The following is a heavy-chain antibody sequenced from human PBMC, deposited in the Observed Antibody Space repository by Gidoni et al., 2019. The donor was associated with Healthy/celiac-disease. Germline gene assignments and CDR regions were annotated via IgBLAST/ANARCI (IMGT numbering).Heavy chain of an antibody. Sequence: QVQLVESGGGVVQPGRSLRLSFAASGFTFSSYGMPWVRQAPGKGLEWVAVIWYDGSNKYYADSVKGRFTISRDNSKNTLYLQMNSLRAEDTAVYYCARDRITIFGVAPRLKYGMDVWGQGTTVTVSS. CDR1: GFTFSSYG. J-gene: IGHJ6*02. D-gene: IGHD3-3*01. CDR2: IWYDGSNK. CDR3: ARDRITIFGVAPRLKYGMDV. V-gene: IGHV3-33*01.